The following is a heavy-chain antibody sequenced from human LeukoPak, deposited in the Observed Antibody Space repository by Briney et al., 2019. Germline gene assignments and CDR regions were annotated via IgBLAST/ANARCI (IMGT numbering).Heavy chain of an antibody. Sequence: GGSLRLSCAASGFTFSSYGMHWVRQAPGKGLEWVAFIRYDGSNKYYADSVKGRFTISRDNSKNTLYLQMNSLRAKDTAVYYCAKDFPTMVDVSPGDYWGQGTLVTVSS. D-gene: IGHD4/OR15-4a*01. V-gene: IGHV3-30*02. CDR3: AKDFPTMVDVSPGDY. CDR1: GFTFSSYG. J-gene: IGHJ4*02. CDR2: IRYDGSNK.